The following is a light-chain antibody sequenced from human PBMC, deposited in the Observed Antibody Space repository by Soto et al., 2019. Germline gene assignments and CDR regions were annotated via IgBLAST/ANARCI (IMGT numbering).Light chain of an antibody. CDR1: QSVSTSN. CDR3: QQYDNSVWT. J-gene: IGKJ1*01. CDR2: GAS. Sequence: VVLSQSPGTLSSSPGERATLSCRASQSVSTSNLAWYQQRPGQAPRLLIYGASRRATGIPDRFSGSGSGTDFTLTISRLEPEDLAVYYCQQYDNSVWTFGQRTKVDI. V-gene: IGKV3-20*01.